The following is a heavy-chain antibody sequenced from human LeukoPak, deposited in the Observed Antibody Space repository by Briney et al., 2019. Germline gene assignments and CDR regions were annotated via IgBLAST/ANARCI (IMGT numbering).Heavy chain of an antibody. CDR2: IRSKPYGGTT. CDR1: GFTFGEYA. V-gene: IGHV3-49*03. Sequence: PGGSLRLSCTASGFTFGEYAMSWFRQAPGKGLEWIGFIRSKPYGGTTEYAASVKGRFTISRDDSKSIAYLQMNSLKTEDTAVYYCTRSSSWYEYDLLYFQHWGQGTLVTVSS. J-gene: IGHJ1*01. D-gene: IGHD6-13*01. CDR3: TRSSSWYEYDLLYFQH.